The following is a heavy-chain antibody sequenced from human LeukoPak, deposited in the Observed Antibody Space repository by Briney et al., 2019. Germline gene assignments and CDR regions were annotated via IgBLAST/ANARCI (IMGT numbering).Heavy chain of an antibody. CDR1: GYTFTGYY. V-gene: IGHV1-2*02. CDR3: ARVLTMIDVY. D-gene: IGHD3-22*01. Sequence: ASVKVSCKASGYTFTGYYIQWVRQVPGQGLEWMGWINPNSGGTNYAQKFQGRVTMTRDTSISTAYMELSRLRSDDTVVYYCARVLTMIDVYWGQGTLVTVSS. J-gene: IGHJ4*02. CDR2: INPNSGGT.